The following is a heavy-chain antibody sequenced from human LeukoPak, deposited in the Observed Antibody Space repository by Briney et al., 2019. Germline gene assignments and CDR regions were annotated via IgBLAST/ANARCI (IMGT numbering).Heavy chain of an antibody. CDR1: GGSISSGSYY. CDR2: IYTSGST. V-gene: IGHV4-61*02. J-gene: IGHJ2*01. CDR3: ARQYIDILTGYHRGELYWYFDL. Sequence: SQTLSLTCTVSGGSISSGSYYWSWIRQPAGKGLEWIGRIYTSGSTNYNPSLKSRVTISVDTSKNQFSLKLSSVTAADTAVYYCARQYIDILTGYHRGELYWYFDLWGRGTLVTVSS. D-gene: IGHD3-9*01.